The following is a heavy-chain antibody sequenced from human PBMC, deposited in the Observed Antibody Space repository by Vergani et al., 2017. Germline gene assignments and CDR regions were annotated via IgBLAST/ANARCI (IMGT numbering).Heavy chain of an antibody. J-gene: IGHJ6*02. Sequence: QVQLQESGPGLVKPSQTLSLTCTVSGGSISSGGYYWSWIRQHPGKGLEWIGYIYYSGSTYYNPSLKSRVTISVDTSKNQFPLKLSSVTAADTAVYYCARDRFRVVATTNYYYYGMDVWGQGTTVTVSS. CDR3: ARDRFRVVATTNYYYYGMDV. CDR2: IYYSGST. D-gene: IGHD2-2*01. CDR1: GGSISSGGYY. V-gene: IGHV4-31*03.